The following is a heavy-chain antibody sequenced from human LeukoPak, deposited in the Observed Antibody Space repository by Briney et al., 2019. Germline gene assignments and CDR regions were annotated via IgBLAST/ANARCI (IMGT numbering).Heavy chain of an antibody. J-gene: IGHJ4*02. CDR1: GFTFSSYG. CDR3: ATSTGGTPLQVVPAATFDY. D-gene: IGHD2-2*01. Sequence: PGRSLRLSCAASGFTFSSYGMHWVRQAPGKGLEWVAVISYDGSNKYYADSVKGRFTISRDNSKNTLYLQMNSLRAEDTAVYYCATSTGGTPLQVVPAATFDYWGQGTLVTVSS. CDR2: ISYDGSNK. V-gene: IGHV3-30*03.